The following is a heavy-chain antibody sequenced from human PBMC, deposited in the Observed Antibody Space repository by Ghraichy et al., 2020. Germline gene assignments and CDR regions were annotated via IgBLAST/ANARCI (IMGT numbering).Heavy chain of an antibody. J-gene: IGHJ6*02. CDR3: AKDGLVPADQSNYYYGMDV. CDR1: GFTFSSYA. V-gene: IGHV3-23*01. CDR2: ISGSGGST. Sequence: GGSLRLSCAASGFTFSSYAMRWVRQAPGKGLEWVSAISGSGGSTYYADSVKGRFTISRDNSKNTLYLQMNSLRAEDTAVYYCAKDGLVPADQSNYYYGMDVWGQGTTVTVSS. D-gene: IGHD2-2*01.